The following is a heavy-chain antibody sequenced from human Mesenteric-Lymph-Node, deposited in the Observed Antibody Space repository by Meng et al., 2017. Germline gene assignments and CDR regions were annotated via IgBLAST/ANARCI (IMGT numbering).Heavy chain of an antibody. CDR1: GFTFSSYW. V-gene: IGHV3-74*01. CDR3: ARGYSYAFDS. CDR2: INPDGSTT. Sequence: GESLKISCAASGFTFSSYWMDWVRQTPGKGLEWVSRINPDGSTTTYADSVQGRFTISRDNARNTLYLQMNSLRDEDTAIYHCARGYSYAFDSWGQGTLVTVSS. J-gene: IGHJ4*02. D-gene: IGHD5-18*01.